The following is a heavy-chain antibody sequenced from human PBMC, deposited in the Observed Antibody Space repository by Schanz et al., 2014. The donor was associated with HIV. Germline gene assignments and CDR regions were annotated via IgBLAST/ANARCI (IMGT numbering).Heavy chain of an antibody. V-gene: IGHV3-33*01. CDR2: ISYDGSNK. D-gene: IGHD2-21*01. CDR3: ARDWLGERDYYYGMDV. J-gene: IGHJ6*02. CDR1: GFTFSSYG. Sequence: QVQLVESGGGVVQPGRSLRLSCAASGFTFSSYGMHWVRQAPGKGLEWVAVISYDGSNKYYTDSVKGRFTISRDNSKNTLYLQMNSLRVEDTAVYYCARDWLGERDYYYGMDVWGQGTMVAVSS.